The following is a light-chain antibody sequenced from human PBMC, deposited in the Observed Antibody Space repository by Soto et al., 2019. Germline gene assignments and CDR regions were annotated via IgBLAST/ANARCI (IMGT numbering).Light chain of an antibody. V-gene: IGKV1D-12*01. CDR2: GAS. CDR1: QDIGSW. J-gene: IGKJ5*01. Sequence: DIQMTQSPSSVSGSVGDRVTIVCRASQDIGSWLAWFQQKPGKAPELLIYGASNLQSGVPSRFSGSGSGTDFTLTISSLQPEDFATYYCQQANRRPITFGQGTRLEIK. CDR3: QQANRRPIT.